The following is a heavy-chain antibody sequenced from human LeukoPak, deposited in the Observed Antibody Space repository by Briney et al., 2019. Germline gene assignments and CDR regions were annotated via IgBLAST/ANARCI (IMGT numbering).Heavy chain of an antibody. J-gene: IGHJ4*02. CDR3: AKAVAGAYFDY. CDR2: ISTSGSTM. D-gene: IGHD6-19*01. CDR1: GFTFSSYE. V-gene: IGHV3-48*03. Sequence: GGSLRLSCAASGFTFSSYEMNWVRQAPGKGLEWVSYISTSGSTMYYADSVKGRFTISRDNSKSTLYLQMNSLRAEDTAVYYCAKAVAGAYFDYWGQGTLVTVSS.